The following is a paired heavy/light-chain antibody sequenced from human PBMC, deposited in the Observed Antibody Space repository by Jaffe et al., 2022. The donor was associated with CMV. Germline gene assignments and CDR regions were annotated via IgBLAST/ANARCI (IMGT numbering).Heavy chain of an antibody. D-gene: IGHD3-16*01. CDR1: GYPFNSYF. CDR2: INPTDDST. J-gene: IGHJ4*02. CDR3: ARDPVGEVATIWDS. V-gene: IGHV1-46*02. Sequence: QVQLLQSGTEVKKPGASVKLACKSSGYPFNSYFMHWVRHVPGQGLEWIGLINPTDDSTTYAPNFQGRISMTRDTSTSTIYMELSSLRSEDTGFYYCARDPVGEVATIWDSWGQGTLVTVSS.
Light chain of an antibody. J-gene: IGKJ2*01. CDR2: WAS. V-gene: IGKV4-1*01. CDR3: LQYFSTPYT. Sequence: DIVMAQSPDSLAVSLGERATINCKSSRSLLYIPNNKNYLAWYQHKPRQPPKLLLYWASTRESGVPDRFSASGSGTEFTLTISNLQPEDVAVYYCLQYFSTPYTFGQGTKLEIK. CDR1: RSLLYIPNNKNY.